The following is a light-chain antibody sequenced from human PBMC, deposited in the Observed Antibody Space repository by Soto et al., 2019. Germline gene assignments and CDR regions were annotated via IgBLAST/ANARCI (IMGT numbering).Light chain of an antibody. CDR1: QSVSSH. J-gene: IGKJ1*01. V-gene: IGKV3-11*01. CDR3: QQRSHWPT. CDR2: EAS. Sequence: EIVLTQSPATLSLSPGERATLSCRASQSVSSHLAWYQQKPGQSPRLLIYEASNRATGIPARFSGSGSGTDFTLTISNLEPEDFAFYFCQQRSHWPTFGQGTKVEIK.